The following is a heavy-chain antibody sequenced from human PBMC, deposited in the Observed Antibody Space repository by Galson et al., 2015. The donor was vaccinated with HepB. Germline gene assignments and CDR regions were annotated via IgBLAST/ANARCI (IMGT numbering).Heavy chain of an antibody. CDR3: AVLEGVVTAISSVGGY. J-gene: IGHJ4*02. V-gene: IGHV3-48*02. D-gene: IGHD2-21*02. Sequence: SLRLSCAASGFTFSSYSMNWVRQAPGKGLEWVSYISRSSSTTYYADSVKGRFTISRDNAKNSLYLQMNSLRDEDTAVYYCAVLEGVVTAISSVGGYWGQGTLVTVSS. CDR1: GFTFSSYS. CDR2: ISRSSSTT.